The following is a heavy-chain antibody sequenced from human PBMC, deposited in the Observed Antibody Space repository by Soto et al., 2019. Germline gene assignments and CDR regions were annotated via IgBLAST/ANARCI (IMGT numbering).Heavy chain of an antibody. CDR3: TTLGPS. CDR2: VKTKTDGGTT. V-gene: IGHV3-15*07. Sequence: EVQLVESGGGLVKPGGSLRLSCAASGFNFSEAWMNWVRQARGKGLEWVGHVKTKTDGGTTEYAASVKGRFIVSRDNSRNTLYLKKNSLKSEDTAMYYCTTLGPSWGQGT. CDR1: GFNFSEAW. J-gene: IGHJ4*02.